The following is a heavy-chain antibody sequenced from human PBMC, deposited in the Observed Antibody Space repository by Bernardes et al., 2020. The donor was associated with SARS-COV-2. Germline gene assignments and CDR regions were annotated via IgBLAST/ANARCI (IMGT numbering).Heavy chain of an antibody. V-gene: IGHV1-24*01. Sequence: ASMKVSCKVSGYTLTELSMHWVRQAPGKGLEWMGGFDPEDGETIYAQKFQGRVTMTEDTSTDTAYMELSSLRSEDTAVYYCATGRLWFGEPTGWFDPWGQGTLVTVSS. CDR2: FDPEDGET. CDR1: GYTLTELS. J-gene: IGHJ5*02. CDR3: ATGRLWFGEPTGWFDP. D-gene: IGHD3-10*01.